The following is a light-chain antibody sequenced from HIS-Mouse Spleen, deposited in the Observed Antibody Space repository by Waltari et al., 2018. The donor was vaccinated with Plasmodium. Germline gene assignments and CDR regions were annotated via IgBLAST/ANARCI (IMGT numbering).Light chain of an antibody. Sequence: DIQMTQSPSSLSASVGDRVTITCRASQSISSYLNWYQQKPGKAPKLLIYAASSLQSGVPSRFSGSGSGTDFTLTISSLQPEDFATYYCQQSYSTWTFGQGTHVEIK. CDR3: QQSYSTWT. J-gene: IGKJ1*01. V-gene: IGKV1-39*01. CDR1: QSISSY. CDR2: AAS.